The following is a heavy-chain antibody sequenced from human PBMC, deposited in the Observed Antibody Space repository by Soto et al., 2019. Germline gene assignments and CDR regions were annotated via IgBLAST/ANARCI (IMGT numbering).Heavy chain of an antibody. CDR3: ASGRIVVPPLFS. V-gene: IGHV3-33*01. CDR2: IWSDGSEE. D-gene: IGHD3-16*02. Sequence: GGSLRLSCIVSGFNFRSYGMHWVRQSPGKGPEWVASIWSDGSEEFYSDAVKGRFFISRENSKNTVYLYMTSLKVEDPAVDFGASGRIVVPPLFSWGRGTLVPGSS. CDR1: GFNFRSYG. J-gene: IGHJ5*02.